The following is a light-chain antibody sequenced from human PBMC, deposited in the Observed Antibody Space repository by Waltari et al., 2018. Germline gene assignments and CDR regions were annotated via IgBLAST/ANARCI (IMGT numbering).Light chain of an antibody. V-gene: IGLV2-14*03. CDR1: SSHVGAYHS. J-gene: IGLJ2*01. Sequence: QSALTQPASVSGSPGQSLTISCTGTSSHVGAYHSSPRYQHHPGKAPKRMIFDVSNRPSGVSNRFSGSKSGNTASLTISGLQAEDEADYYCSSYISSSTLEVFGGGTSLTVL. CDR2: DVS. CDR3: SSYISSSTLEV.